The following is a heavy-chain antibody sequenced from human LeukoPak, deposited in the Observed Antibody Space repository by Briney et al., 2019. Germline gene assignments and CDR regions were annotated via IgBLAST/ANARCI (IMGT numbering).Heavy chain of an antibody. CDR3: ARLPHTYAYSS. D-gene: IGHD3-16*01. V-gene: IGHV3-23*01. J-gene: IGHJ5*02. Sequence: GGSLRLSCAASGFTFSSYAMSWVRQAPGKGLEWVSAISGSGGSTYYADSAKGRFITSRDNAKNLLYLQMNSLRDEDTAMYYCARLPHTYAYSSWGQGTLVTVSS. CDR2: ISGSGGST. CDR1: GFTFSSYA.